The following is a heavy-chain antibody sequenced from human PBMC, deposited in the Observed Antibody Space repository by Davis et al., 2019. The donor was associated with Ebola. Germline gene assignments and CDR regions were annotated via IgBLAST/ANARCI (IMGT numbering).Heavy chain of an antibody. CDR2: ISAYNGNT. CDR1: GYTFTSYG. V-gene: IGHV1-18*01. Sequence: ASVKVSCKASGYTFTSYGISWVRQAPGQGLEWMGWISAYNGNTNYAQKLQGRVTMTTDTSTSTAYMELRSLRSDDTAVYYCARGRLIFGVVITNHYYYYGMDVWGQGTTVTVSS. CDR3: ARGRLIFGVVITNHYYYYGMDV. D-gene: IGHD3-3*01. J-gene: IGHJ6*02.